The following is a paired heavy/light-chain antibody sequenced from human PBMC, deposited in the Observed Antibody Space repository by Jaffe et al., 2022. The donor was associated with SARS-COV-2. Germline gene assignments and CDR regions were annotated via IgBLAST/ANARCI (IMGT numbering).Heavy chain of an antibody. CDR2: IKQDGSEI. V-gene: IGHV3-7*01. J-gene: IGHJ4*02. Sequence: EVQLVESGGGLVQPGGSLRLSCAASGFTFSSHWMSWVRQTPGKGLEWVANIKQDGSEIYYVDSVKGRFTISRDNAKNSVYLQMNSLRAEDTAVYYCAGTNYGDMNFWGQGTLVTVSS. CDR3: AGTNYGDMNF. CDR1: GFTFSSHW. D-gene: IGHD4-17*01.
Light chain of an antibody. CDR1: QSVLQRANNINY. CDR3: QQYYSTPYT. J-gene: IGKJ2*01. CDR2: WAS. Sequence: DIVMTQSPESLAVSLGERATINCKSSQSVLQRANNINYLAWHQQKPGQPPKVLIHWASTRESGVPDRFSGSGSGTDFTLTISSLQAEDVAVYYCQQYYSTPYTFGQGTKLEIK. V-gene: IGKV4-1*01.